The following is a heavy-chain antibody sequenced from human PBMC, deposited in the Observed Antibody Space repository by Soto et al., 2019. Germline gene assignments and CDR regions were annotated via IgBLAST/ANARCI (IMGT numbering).Heavy chain of an antibody. CDR1: GGSISSYY. V-gene: IGHV4-59*01. Sequence: SETLSLTCTVSGGSISSYYWSWIRQPPGKGLEWIGYIYYSGSTNYNPSLKGRVTISVDTSKNQFSLKLSSVTAADTAVYYCARFSGRTDYYYGMDVWGQGTTVTVSS. CDR3: ARFSGRTDYYYGMDV. J-gene: IGHJ6*02. CDR2: IYYSGST.